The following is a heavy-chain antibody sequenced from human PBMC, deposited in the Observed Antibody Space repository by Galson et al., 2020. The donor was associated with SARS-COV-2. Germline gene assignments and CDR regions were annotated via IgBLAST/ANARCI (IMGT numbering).Heavy chain of an antibody. CDR2: INPNSGGT. D-gene: IGHD6-19*01. V-gene: IGHV1-2*02. Sequence: ASVKVSCKASGYTFTGYYMHWVRQAPGQGLEWMGWINPNSGGTNYAQKFQGRVTMTRDTSISTAYMELSRLRSDDTAVYYCARDSREWLVREEENQAVEYFDYWGQGTLVTVSS. J-gene: IGHJ4*02. CDR1: GYTFTGYY. CDR3: ARDSREWLVREEENQAVEYFDY.